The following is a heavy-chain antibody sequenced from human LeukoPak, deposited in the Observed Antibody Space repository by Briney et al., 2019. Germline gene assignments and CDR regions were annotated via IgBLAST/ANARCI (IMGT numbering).Heavy chain of an antibody. CDR3: ARGGFGSGSYYREFDY. D-gene: IGHD3-10*01. Sequence: SETLSLTCTVSGGSISSSSYYWGWIRQPPGKGLEWIGSIYYSGSTNYNPSLKSRVTISVDTSKNQFSLKLSSVTAADTAVYYCARGGFGSGSYYREFDYWGQGTLVTVSS. V-gene: IGHV4-39*07. CDR2: IYYSGST. CDR1: GGSISSSSYY. J-gene: IGHJ4*02.